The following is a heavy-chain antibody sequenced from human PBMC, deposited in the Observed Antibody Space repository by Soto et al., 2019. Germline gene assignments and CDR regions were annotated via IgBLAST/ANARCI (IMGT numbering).Heavy chain of an antibody. D-gene: IGHD2-15*01. CDR1: GYPFTTYY. J-gene: IGHJ4*02. CDR2: IDPRSGGT. CDR3: ATDDYGIFPY. V-gene: IGHV1-2*02. Sequence: HVQLVQSGPEVKKPGASVSVSCMVSGYPFTTYYIHWVRQAPGQGLEWMGWIDPRSGGTVYEQKFQGRVTMTRDTSISTVYMDLSGLTSDNTALYSCATDDYGIFPYWGQGSLVTVSS.